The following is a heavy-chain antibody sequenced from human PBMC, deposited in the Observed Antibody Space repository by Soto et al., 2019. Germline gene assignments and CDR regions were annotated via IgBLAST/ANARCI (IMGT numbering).Heavy chain of an antibody. D-gene: IGHD3-3*01. V-gene: IGHV3-74*01. CDR1: GFTFSSYW. CDR3: AREYYDFWSGPYGMDV. J-gene: IGHJ6*02. CDR2: INSDGSST. Sequence: HPGGSLRLSCAASGFTFSSYWMHWVRQAPGKGLVWVSRINSDGSSTSYADSVKGRFTISRDNAKNTLYLQMNSLRAEDTAVYYCAREYYDFWSGPYGMDVWGQGTTVTVS.